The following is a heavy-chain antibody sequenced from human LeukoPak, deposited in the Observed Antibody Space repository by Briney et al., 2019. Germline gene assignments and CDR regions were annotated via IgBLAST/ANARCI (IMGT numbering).Heavy chain of an antibody. CDR3: ARIDNSNWYSFDY. V-gene: IGHV4-39*07. Sequence: SETLSLTCTVSGDSISSSNYYWGWIRQPPGMGLEWIGTISYSGSTYYNPSLKSRVTISVDTSKNQFSLKLSSVTAADTAVYYCARIDNSNWYSFDYWGQGTLVTVSS. J-gene: IGHJ4*02. CDR2: ISYSGST. D-gene: IGHD6-13*01. CDR1: GDSISSSNYY.